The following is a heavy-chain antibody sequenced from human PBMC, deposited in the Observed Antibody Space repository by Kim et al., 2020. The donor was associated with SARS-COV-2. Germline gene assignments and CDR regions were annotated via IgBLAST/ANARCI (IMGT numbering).Heavy chain of an antibody. CDR1: GNIFGTSA. D-gene: IGHD2-8*02. J-gene: IGHJ2*01. CDR2: ITPAHGTI. Sequence: SVKVSCEASGNIFGTSAINWVRQAPGLGLEWMGGITPAHGTITYAQKFRGRVTISADKSTDIVYMELRGLRSEDTAIYYCARFEYTVGWSSHYWYFNLWGPGTTVSVS. V-gene: IGHV1-69*10. CDR3: ARFEYTVGWSSHYWYFNL.